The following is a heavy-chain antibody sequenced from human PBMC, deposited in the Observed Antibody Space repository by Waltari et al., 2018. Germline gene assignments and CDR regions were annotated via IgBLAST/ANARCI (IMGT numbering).Heavy chain of an antibody. J-gene: IGHJ4*02. D-gene: IGHD6-6*01. CDR1: GGSIRSYY. CDR3: ARETKYSRALDY. Sequence: QVQLQVLGPGLVKPSETLSLTCTVSGGSIRSYYWSWIRQPPGKGLEWIGYIYYSGSTNYNPSLKGRVTISVDTSKNQFSLKLSSVTAADTAVYYCARETKYSRALDYWGQGTLVTVSS. V-gene: IGHV4-59*01. CDR2: IYYSGST.